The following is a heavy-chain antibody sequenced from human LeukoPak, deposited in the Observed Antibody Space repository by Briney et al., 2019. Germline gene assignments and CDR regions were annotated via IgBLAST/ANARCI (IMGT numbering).Heavy chain of an antibody. CDR3: ARYWDPRVRTFDI. CDR1: GFTFSSYA. CDR2: ISDNGGSI. Sequence: GGSLRLSCAASGFTFSSYAMSWVRQAPGKGLEWVSLISDNGGSIVYADSVRGRFTISRDNSKNTFYLQMNSLRAEDTALYYCARYWDPRVRTFDIWGQGTVVTVSS. V-gene: IGHV3-23*01. J-gene: IGHJ3*02. D-gene: IGHD2-15*01.